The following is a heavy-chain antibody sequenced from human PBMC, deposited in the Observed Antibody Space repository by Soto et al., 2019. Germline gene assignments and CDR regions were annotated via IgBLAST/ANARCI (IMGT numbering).Heavy chain of an antibody. V-gene: IGHV4-59*01. J-gene: IGHJ4*02. CDR3: ARHPGASFDY. CDR1: GVSISSYY. D-gene: IGHD7-27*01. CDR2: IYYSGST. Sequence: PSETLSLTCTVSGVSISSYYWSLLRQPPGKRLEWIGYIYYSGSTNYNPSLKSRVTISVDTSKNQFSLKLSSVTAADSAVYYCARHPGASFDYWGQGTLVTVSS.